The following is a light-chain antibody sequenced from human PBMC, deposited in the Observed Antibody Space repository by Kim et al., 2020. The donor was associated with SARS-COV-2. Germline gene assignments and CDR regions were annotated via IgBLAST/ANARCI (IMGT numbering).Light chain of an antibody. CDR1: ELGDKY. CDR2: QDN. V-gene: IGLV3-1*01. CDR3: QAWDSNTYV. J-gene: IGLJ1*01. Sequence: SYELTQPPSVSVSPGQTASITCSGDELGDKYACWYQQKPGQSPVLVIYQDNKRPSGIPERFSGSNSGNTATLTISGTQAMDEADYYCQAWDSNTYVFGTGTKVTVL.